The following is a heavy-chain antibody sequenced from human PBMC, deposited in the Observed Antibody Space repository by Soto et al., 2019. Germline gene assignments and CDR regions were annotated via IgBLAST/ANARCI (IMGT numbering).Heavy chain of an antibody. CDR3: AKSAIFGVVIPQDY. V-gene: IGHV3-30*18. CDR2: ISYDGSNK. CDR1: GFTFSSYG. J-gene: IGHJ4*02. Sequence: GGSLRLSCAASGFTFSSYGMHWVRQAPGKGLEWAAVISYDGSNKYYADSVKGRFTISRDNSKNTLYLQMNSLRAEDTAVYYCAKSAIFGVVIPQDYWGQGTLVTVSS. D-gene: IGHD3-3*01.